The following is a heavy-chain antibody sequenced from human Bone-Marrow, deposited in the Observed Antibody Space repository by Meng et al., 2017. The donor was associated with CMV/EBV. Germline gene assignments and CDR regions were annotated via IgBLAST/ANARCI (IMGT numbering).Heavy chain of an antibody. CDR2: SGST. D-gene: IGHD3-16*02. Sequence: SETLSLTCTVSGGSITSSYWSWIRQPPGKGLEWIGYSGSTNYNPSLQSRVIISVDTSKNQFSLKLRSVTAADTAVYYCASFSYYRYLDVWGQGPTVTVSS. V-gene: IGHV4-59*01. CDR3: ASFSYYRYLDV. CDR1: GGSITSSY. J-gene: IGHJ6*02.